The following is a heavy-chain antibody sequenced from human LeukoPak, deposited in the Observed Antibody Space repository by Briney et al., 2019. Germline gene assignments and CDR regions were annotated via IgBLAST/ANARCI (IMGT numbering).Heavy chain of an antibody. CDR3: ARDLMGLDYDPHPDY. CDR1: GFTFSRYG. D-gene: IGHD4-17*01. Sequence: GGSLRLSCAASGFTFSRYGMHWVRQAPGKGLEWVAVISYDGSNKYYADSVKGRFTISRDNSKNTLYLQMNSLRAEDTAVYYCARDLMGLDYDPHPDYWGQGTLVTVSS. V-gene: IGHV3-30*03. J-gene: IGHJ4*02. CDR2: ISYDGSNK.